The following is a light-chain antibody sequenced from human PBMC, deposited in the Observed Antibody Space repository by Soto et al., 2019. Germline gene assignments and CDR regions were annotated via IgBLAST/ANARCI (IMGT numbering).Light chain of an antibody. V-gene: IGKV1-12*01. Sequence: DIQMTQSPSSVSASVGDRVSITCRASQGISNWLAWYQQKPGRAPKLLIYTGSSLQSGVPSRFSGTGSGTDFTLTISSLQPEDVATYYCHQANSFPPTFGGGTKVEIK. CDR1: QGISNW. CDR2: TGS. CDR3: HQANSFPPT. J-gene: IGKJ4*01.